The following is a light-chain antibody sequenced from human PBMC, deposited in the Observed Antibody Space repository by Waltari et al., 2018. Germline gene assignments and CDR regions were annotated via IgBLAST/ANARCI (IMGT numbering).Light chain of an antibody. CDR2: GAS. CDR3: QQYGRSTRT. Sequence: DIVLTQSPGTLSLSPGDRATLSCRASQSVSSSYLAWYQQKPGQAPRRLIYGASSRATGIPDRFSGSGSGTDFTLTISRLEPEDFAVYYCQQYGRSTRTFGQVTKVEIK. V-gene: IGKV3-20*01. J-gene: IGKJ1*01. CDR1: QSVSSSY.